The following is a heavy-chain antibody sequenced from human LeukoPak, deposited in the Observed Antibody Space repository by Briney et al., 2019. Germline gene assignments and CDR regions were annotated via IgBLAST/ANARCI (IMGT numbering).Heavy chain of an antibody. CDR1: GYTFTGYG. D-gene: IGHD6-13*01. V-gene: IGHV1-18*01. CDR2: ISAYNGNT. J-gene: IGHJ4*02. Sequence: ASVKVSCKASGYTFTGYGISWVRQAPGQGLEWMGWISAYNGNTNYAQKLQGRVTMTTDTSTSTAYMELRSLRSDDTAVYYCARVTEVAAAGPNPGFFDYWGQGTLVTASS. CDR3: ARVTEVAAAGPNPGFFDY.